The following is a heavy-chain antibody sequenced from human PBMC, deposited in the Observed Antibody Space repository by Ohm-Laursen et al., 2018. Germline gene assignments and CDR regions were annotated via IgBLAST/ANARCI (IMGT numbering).Heavy chain of an antibody. CDR2: INPSGGST. J-gene: IGHJ4*02. CDR3: AKMVGAWDFFDY. V-gene: IGHV1-46*01. CDR1: GYTFTSYY. Sequence: ASVKVSCKASGYTFTSYYIHWVRQAPGQGLEWMGIINPSGGSTNYAQKFQGRVTMTRDTSTSTVYMELSSLRSEDTALYYCAKMVGAWDFFDYWGQGTLVTVSS. D-gene: IGHD1-26*01.